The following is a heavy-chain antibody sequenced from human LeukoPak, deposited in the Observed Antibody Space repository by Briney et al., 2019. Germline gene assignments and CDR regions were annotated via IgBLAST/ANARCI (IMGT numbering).Heavy chain of an antibody. D-gene: IGHD1-26*01. CDR1: GYSFTSYW. CDR3: ARRRDLYSGSYYPFDY. CDR2: IYPGDSDA. J-gene: IGHJ4*02. V-gene: IGHV5-51*01. Sequence: HGGSLKISCKGSGYSFTSYWIGWVRQMPGKGLKWMGIIYPGDSDARYSPSFQGQVTISADKSISTAYLQWSSLKASDTAMYYCARRRDLYSGSYYPFDYWGQGTLVTVSP.